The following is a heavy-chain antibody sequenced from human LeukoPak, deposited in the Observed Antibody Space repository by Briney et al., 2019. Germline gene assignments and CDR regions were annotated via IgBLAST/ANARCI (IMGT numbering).Heavy chain of an antibody. CDR2: TYSSRST. D-gene: IGHD2-15*01. V-gene: IGHV4-4*09. Sequence: RASETLSLTCTVSGGSISNYYWTWIRQPPGKGLEWIGYTYSSRSTNYNPSLKSRLTISVDTSRTQVSLKLSSVTAADTAVYYCARGYYPPTHFYYMDVWGKGTTVTVSS. CDR1: GGSISNYY. J-gene: IGHJ6*03. CDR3: ARGYYPPTHFYYMDV.